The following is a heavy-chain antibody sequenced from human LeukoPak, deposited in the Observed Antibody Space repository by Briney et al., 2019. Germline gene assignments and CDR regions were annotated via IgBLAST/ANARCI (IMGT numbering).Heavy chain of an antibody. D-gene: IGHD4-23*01. CDR2: ISGSGGST. J-gene: IGHJ3*02. CDR1: GFTFSSYG. Sequence: TGGSLRLXCAASGFTFSSYGMHWVRQAPGKGLEWVSAISGSGGSTYYADSVKGRFTISRDNSKNTLYLQMNSLRAEDTAVYYCARTRLRWTRGAFDIWGQGTMVTVSS. CDR3: ARTRLRWTRGAFDI. V-gene: IGHV3-23*01.